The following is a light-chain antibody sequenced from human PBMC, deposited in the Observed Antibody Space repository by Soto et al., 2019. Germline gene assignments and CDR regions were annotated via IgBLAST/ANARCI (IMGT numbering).Light chain of an antibody. J-gene: IGKJ4*01. CDR3: QQYDDWPLT. CDR1: QSVANN. Sequence: EIVMTQSPVTLSMSPGERATLSCRASQSVANNLAWYQQIPGQTPRLLIFDASTRATGIPARFSGNVSGTDFTLTISSLQSEDFAVYYCQQYDDWPLTFGGGTKVEIK. V-gene: IGKV3D-15*01. CDR2: DAS.